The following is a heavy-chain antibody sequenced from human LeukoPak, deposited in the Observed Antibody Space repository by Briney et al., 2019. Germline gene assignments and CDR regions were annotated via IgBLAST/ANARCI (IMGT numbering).Heavy chain of an antibody. CDR3: ARVGKVGATGALDI. CDR1: GFTFTAYY. J-gene: IGHJ3*02. CDR2: ISDGGTTI. D-gene: IGHD1-26*01. V-gene: IGHV3-11*04. Sequence: GGSLRLSCAASGFTFTAYYMSWIRPAPGKGLQWLSYISDGGTTIFYADSVKGRFTISRDNAKNSLYLQLSSLKGEDTAVYYCARVGKVGATGALDIWGQGTLVTVSS.